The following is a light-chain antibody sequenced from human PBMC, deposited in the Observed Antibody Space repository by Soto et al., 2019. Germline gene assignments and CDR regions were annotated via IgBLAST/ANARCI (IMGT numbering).Light chain of an antibody. CDR3: ASWDVTLSGVV. V-gene: IGLV1-36*01. J-gene: IGLJ3*02. CDR1: SSNIGNNA. Sequence: QSVLTQPPSVSGAPGQRVTISCSGSSSNIGNNAVNWYQQLPGKAPRALIYYDDLLPSGVSKRFSGSKSGTSVSLAISGLQSDDEADYYCASWDVTLSGVVFGGGTQLTVL. CDR2: YDD.